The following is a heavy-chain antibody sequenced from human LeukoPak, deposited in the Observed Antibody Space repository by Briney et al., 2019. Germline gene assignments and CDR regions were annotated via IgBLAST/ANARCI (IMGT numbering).Heavy chain of an antibody. CDR2: IYYSGST. CDR3: ARHWTTVVHEFDP. J-gene: IGHJ5*02. CDR1: GGSISSSSYY. Sequence: SETLSLTCTVSGGSISSSSYYWGWIRQPPGKGLEWIANIYYSGSTYYNPSLKSRVTISVDTSKNQLSLKLSAVTAADTAVYYCARHWTTVVHEFDPWGQGTLVTVSS. D-gene: IGHD4-23*01. V-gene: IGHV4-39*01.